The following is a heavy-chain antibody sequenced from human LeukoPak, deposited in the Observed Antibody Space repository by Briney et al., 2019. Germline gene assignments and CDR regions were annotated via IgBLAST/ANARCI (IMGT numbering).Heavy chain of an antibody. CDR1: GYTFTSYG. Sequence: GASVKVSCKASGYTFTSYGISWVRQAPGQGLEWMGWISAYNGNTNYAQKLQGRVTMTTDTSTSTAYMELRSLRSDDTAVYYCARDRRYSSSWYPREDLGFDYWGQGTLVTVSS. CDR2: ISAYNGNT. D-gene: IGHD6-13*01. J-gene: IGHJ4*02. CDR3: ARDRRYSSSWYPREDLGFDY. V-gene: IGHV1-18*01.